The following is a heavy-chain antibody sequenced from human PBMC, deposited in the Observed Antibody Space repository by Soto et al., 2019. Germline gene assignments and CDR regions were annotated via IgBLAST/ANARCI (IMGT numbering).Heavy chain of an antibody. V-gene: IGHV3-73*02. Sequence: EVQLVESGGGLVQPGGSLKLSCAGSGFAFSGSSVHWVRQASGRGLEWVGRIRSKSNNYAIAYVASVKGRFTISRDDSKNTAYLQMDSLKTEDTAVYYCTRYPDTGGYQFDYWGQGTLVTVSS. D-gene: IGHD3-22*01. J-gene: IGHJ4*02. CDR3: TRYPDTGGYQFDY. CDR1: GFAFSGSS. CDR2: IRSKSNNYAI.